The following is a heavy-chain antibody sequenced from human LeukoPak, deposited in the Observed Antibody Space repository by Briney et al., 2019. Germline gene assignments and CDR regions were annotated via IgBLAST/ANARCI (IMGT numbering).Heavy chain of an antibody. D-gene: IGHD2-2*01. CDR3: ASSGYCSSTSCYPYYYYMDV. V-gene: IGHV3-7*01. J-gene: IGHJ6*03. Sequence: AGGSLRLSCAASGFTFSSYWMSWVRQAPGKGLEWVANIKQDGSEKYYVDSVKGRFTISRDNAKNSLYLQMNSLRAEDTAVYYCASSGYCSSTSCYPYYYYMDVWGKGTTVTVSS. CDR1: GFTFSSYW. CDR2: IKQDGSEK.